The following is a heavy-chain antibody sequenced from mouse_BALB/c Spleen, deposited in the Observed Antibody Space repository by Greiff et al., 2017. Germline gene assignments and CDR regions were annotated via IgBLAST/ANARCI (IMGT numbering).Heavy chain of an antibody. V-gene: IGHV6-6*02. CDR3: TSTMITTGGFAY. CDR2: IRLKSNNYAT. Sequence: EVKVVESGGGLVQPGGSMKLSCVASGFTFSNYWMNWVRQSPEKGLEWVAEIRLKSNNYATHYAESVKGRFTISRDDSKSSVYLQMNNLRAEDTGIYYCTSTMITTGGFAYWGQGTLVTVSA. CDR1: GFTFSNYW. D-gene: IGHD2-4*01. J-gene: IGHJ3*01.